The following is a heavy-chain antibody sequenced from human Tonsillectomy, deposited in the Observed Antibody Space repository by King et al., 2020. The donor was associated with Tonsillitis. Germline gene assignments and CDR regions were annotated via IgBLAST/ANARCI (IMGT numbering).Heavy chain of an antibody. CDR2: TINSGTT. V-gene: IGHV4-34*12. J-gene: IGHJ4*02. CDR3: PGSSGDSDY. D-gene: IGHD2-15*01. Sequence: VQLQQWGAGLLKPSETLSLTCAVYGGSFSDYYWSWIRQPPGKGLKGIGKTINSGTTSYNPSLKSRATISVDTSKNQFSLRLSSVTAAETPVYNCPGSSGDSDYWGQGTLVTVSS. CDR1: GGSFSDYY.